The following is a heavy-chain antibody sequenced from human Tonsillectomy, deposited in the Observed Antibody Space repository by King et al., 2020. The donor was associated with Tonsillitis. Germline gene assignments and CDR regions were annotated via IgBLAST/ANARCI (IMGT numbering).Heavy chain of an antibody. CDR1: GFTFSSYG. CDR2: ISYDGSEK. CDR3: ARDQSSYDSSGYYSD. V-gene: IGHV3-30*05. J-gene: IGHJ3*01. D-gene: IGHD3-22*01. Sequence: VQLVESGGGVVQPGRSLRLSCAASGFTFSSYGMHWVRQAPGKGLEWVAVISYDGSEKYYVDSVKGRFTISRDNSKNTLYLQMNSLRAEDTAVYYCARDQSSYDSSGYYSDWGQGTMVTVSS.